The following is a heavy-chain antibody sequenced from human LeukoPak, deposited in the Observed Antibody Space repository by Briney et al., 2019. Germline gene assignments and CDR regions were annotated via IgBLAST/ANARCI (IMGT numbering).Heavy chain of an antibody. CDR3: ARDGPRIAALGEDFDY. CDR2: INPSGGST. V-gene: IGHV1-46*01. J-gene: IGHJ4*02. D-gene: IGHD6-6*01. Sequence: GASVKVSCKASGYTFTSYYMHWVRQAPGQGLEWMGIINPSGGSTSYAQKFQGRVTMTRDTSTSIVYMELSSPRSEDTAVYYCARDGPRIAALGEDFDYWGQGTLVTVSS. CDR1: GYTFTSYY.